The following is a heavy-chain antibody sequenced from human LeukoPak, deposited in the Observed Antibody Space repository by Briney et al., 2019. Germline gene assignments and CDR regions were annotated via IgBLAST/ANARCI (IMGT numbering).Heavy chain of an antibody. D-gene: IGHD1-26*01. V-gene: IGHV3-30*02. Sequence: PGGSLRLSCAASKFTFISYGMHWVRQAPGKGLEWVAFIRYDGNKKYYADSVKGRFTISRDNSKNTLFLQMTSLRAEETAVYYCAKDRFADSGSSYFDYWGQGTLVTVSS. J-gene: IGHJ4*02. CDR1: KFTFISYG. CDR3: AKDRFADSGSSYFDY. CDR2: IRYDGNKK.